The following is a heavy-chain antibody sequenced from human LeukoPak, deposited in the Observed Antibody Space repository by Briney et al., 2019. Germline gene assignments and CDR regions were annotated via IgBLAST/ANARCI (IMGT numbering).Heavy chain of an antibody. V-gene: IGHV3-64*01. J-gene: IGHJ4*02. CDR1: GFTFSSYA. CDR3: VRVSGSYGY. Sequence: GGSRRLSWAASGFTFSSYAMHWVRQAQGGGLEYVSAISSNGGSTFYANSVKGRFTISRDTSKNTLYRQMGSLRADDMAVYYCVRVSGSYGYWGQGTLVTVSS. D-gene: IGHD1-26*01. CDR2: ISSNGGST.